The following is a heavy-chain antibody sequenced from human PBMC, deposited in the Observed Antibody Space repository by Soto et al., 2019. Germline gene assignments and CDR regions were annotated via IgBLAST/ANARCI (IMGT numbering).Heavy chain of an antibody. D-gene: IGHD6-19*01. V-gene: IGHV3-30*18. CDR2: ISYDGNKK. CDR3: AKDQDSSSGWYIPYYYYYGMDV. Sequence: QVQLVESGGGVVQPGRPLRLSCVVSGFTFSSYGMHWVRQAPGKGLEWVAVISYDGNKKYYADSVKGRFTISRDSSKKMLYLQMNSLRADDTAVYYCAKDQDSSSGWYIPYYYYYGMDVWGQGTTVTVSS. J-gene: IGHJ6*02. CDR1: GFTFSSYG.